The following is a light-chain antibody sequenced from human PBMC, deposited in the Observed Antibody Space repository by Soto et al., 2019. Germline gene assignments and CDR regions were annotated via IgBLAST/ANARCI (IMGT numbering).Light chain of an antibody. CDR1: SSDVGGYKY. CDR2: TIS. J-gene: IGLJ1*01. V-gene: IGLV2-14*01. Sequence: QSALTQPASVSGSPGQSITISCTGTSSDVGGYKYVSWYQQHPGKAPKLLIYTISNRPSGVSNRFSGSKADNTASLTISGLQAEDEADYYCSSYTSSSSYVFGTGTKLTVL. CDR3: SSYTSSSSYV.